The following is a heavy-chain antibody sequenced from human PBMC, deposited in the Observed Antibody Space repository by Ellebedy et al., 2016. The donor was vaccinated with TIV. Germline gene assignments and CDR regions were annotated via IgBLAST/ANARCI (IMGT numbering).Heavy chain of an antibody. CDR2: TGST. V-gene: IGHV3-53*01. CDR1: GFTFNNHA. J-gene: IGHJ2*01. CDR3: AREAGISSFRHWYIDL. Sequence: GESLKISCEASGFTFNNHAVSWVRQAPGKGLEWTSGTGSTFSADSVQGRFTVSRDNSKQMVYLQMNSLTSEDTGVYYCAREAGISSFRHWYIDLWGRGTLVIVSS. D-gene: IGHD6-6*01.